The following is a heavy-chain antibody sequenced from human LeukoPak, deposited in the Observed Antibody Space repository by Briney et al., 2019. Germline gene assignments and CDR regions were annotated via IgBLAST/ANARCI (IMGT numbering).Heavy chain of an antibody. CDR2: ISAYNGNT. CDR3: ARVQENWFDP. Sequence: ASVKVSCKASGYTFTSYDINWVRQATGQGLEWMGWISAYNGNTNYAQKLQGRVTMTTDTSTSTAYMELRSLRSDDTAVYYCARVQENWFDPWGQGTLVTVSS. J-gene: IGHJ5*02. CDR1: GYTFTSYD. V-gene: IGHV1-18*01.